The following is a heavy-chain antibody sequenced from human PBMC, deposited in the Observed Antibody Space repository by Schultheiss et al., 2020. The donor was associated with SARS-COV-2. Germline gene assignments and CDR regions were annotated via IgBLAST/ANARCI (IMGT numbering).Heavy chain of an antibody. CDR2: INHSGST. CDR1: GGSFSGYY. V-gene: IGHV4-34*01. J-gene: IGHJ6*02. Sequence: SETLSLTCAVYGGSFSGYYWSWIRQPPGKGLEWIGEINHSGSTNYNPSLKSRVTISVDTSKNQFSLKLSSVTAADTAVYYCARDDSSGWYWMDVWGQGTTVTVSS. CDR3: ARDDSSGWYWMDV. D-gene: IGHD6-19*01.